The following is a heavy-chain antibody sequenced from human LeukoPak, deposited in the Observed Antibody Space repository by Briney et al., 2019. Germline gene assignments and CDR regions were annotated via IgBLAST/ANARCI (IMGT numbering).Heavy chain of an antibody. J-gene: IGHJ3*02. CDR2: IKQDGSEK. V-gene: IGHV3-7*01. CDR1: GFTFSDYY. Sequence: GGSLRLSCAASGFTFSDYYMSWVRQAPGKGLEWVANIKQDGSEKYYVDSVKGRFTISRDNAKNSLYLQMNSLRAEDTAVYYCARPGYCSGDTCYVAFDIWGQGTMVTVSS. D-gene: IGHD2-15*01. CDR3: ARPGYCSGDTCYVAFDI.